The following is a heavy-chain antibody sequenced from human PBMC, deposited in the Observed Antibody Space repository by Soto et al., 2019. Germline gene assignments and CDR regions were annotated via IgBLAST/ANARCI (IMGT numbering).Heavy chain of an antibody. D-gene: IGHD1-26*01. V-gene: IGHV6-1*01. J-gene: IGHJ4*01. CDR1: GDSVSSNSAG. CDR3: ARGEQYSGRIFDY. CDR2: TYYRSKWYY. Sequence: SQTLSLTCAITGDSVSSNSAGWSWVRQSPSRGLEWLGRTYYRSKWYYEYAVSVRGRITINPDTSKNQYSMQLNSVTPEDTAVYFCARGEQYSGRIFDYWGQGTILTVYS.